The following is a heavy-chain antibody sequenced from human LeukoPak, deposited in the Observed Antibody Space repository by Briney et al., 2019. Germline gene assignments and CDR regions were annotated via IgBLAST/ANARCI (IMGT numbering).Heavy chain of an antibody. J-gene: IGHJ5*02. D-gene: IGHD3-22*01. CDR3: ARGDSSGSNWFDP. CDR2: IYSGGST. CDR1: GFTVSSNY. Sequence: PGGSLRLSCAASGFTVSSNYMSWVRQAPGKGLEWVSVIYSGGSTYYADSVKGRFTISRDNSKNTLYLQMNSLRAEDTAVYYCARGDSSGSNWFDPWGQGTLVTVSS. V-gene: IGHV3-53*01.